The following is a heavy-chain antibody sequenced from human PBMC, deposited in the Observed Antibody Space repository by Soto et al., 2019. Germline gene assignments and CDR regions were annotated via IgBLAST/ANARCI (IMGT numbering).Heavy chain of an antibody. J-gene: IGHJ5*02. CDR3: VRGGSNYAS. V-gene: IGHV3-7*01. Sequence: EVQLVESGGGVVQPGGSLRLSCTASGFTFSDSWMTWVHQAPGKGLEWVARIKPDESEKKYADSVKGRFSISRDNAKNSMYLQMDSLRGEDTAVYYCVRGGSNYASWGQGTLVTVSS. CDR1: GFTFSDSW. CDR2: IKPDESEK. D-gene: IGHD4-4*01.